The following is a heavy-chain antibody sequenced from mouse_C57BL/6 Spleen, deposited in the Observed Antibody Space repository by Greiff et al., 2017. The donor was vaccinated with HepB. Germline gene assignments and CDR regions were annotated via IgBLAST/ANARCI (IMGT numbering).Heavy chain of an antibody. CDR2: ISYSGST. CDR1: GYSITSDY. D-gene: IGHD2-3*01. Sequence: EVKLQESGPGLAKPSQTLSLTCSVTGYSITSDYWNWIRKFPGNKLEYMGYISYSGSTYYNPSLKSRISITRDTSKNQYYLQLSSVTTEDTATYYCARYPYDGYDGGYFEVWGTGTTVTVSS. V-gene: IGHV3-8*01. J-gene: IGHJ1*03. CDR3: ARYPYDGYDGGYFEV.